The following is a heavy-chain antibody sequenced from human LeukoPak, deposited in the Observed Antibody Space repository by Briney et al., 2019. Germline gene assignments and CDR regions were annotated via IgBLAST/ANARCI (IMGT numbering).Heavy chain of an antibody. Sequence: YNRNTDYAQKFQGRLTITTDTSTTTAYVELRSLRSDDTAVYYCARDGSLVYSSSSGDYWGQGTLVTVSS. J-gene: IGHJ4*02. CDR2: YNRNT. D-gene: IGHD6-6*01. CDR3: ARDGSLVYSSSSGDY. V-gene: IGHV1-18*01.